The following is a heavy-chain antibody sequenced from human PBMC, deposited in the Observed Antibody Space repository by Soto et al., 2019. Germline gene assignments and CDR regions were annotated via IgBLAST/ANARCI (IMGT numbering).Heavy chain of an antibody. Sequence: GGSLRLSCAASGFTFSSYAMSWVRQAPGKGLEWVSAISGSGGSTYYADSVKGRFTISRDNSKNTMYLQMNSLRAADTAVYYCAKDKEAYRSRWYAPPPGTYFQNWGQGNLGTVSS. CDR3: AKDKEAYRSRWYAPPPGTYFQN. V-gene: IGHV3-23*01. J-gene: IGHJ1*01. D-gene: IGHD6-13*01. CDR1: GFTFSSYA. CDR2: ISGSGGST.